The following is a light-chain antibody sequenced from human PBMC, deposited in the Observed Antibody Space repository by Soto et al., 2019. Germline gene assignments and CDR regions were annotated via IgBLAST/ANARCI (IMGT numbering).Light chain of an antibody. CDR3: QSYDSSLSGWV. CDR1: SSNIGAPYD. V-gene: IGLV1-40*01. Sequence: QSVLTQPPSVSGAPGQRVTISCTGDSSNIGAPYDVHWYQQLPGAVPKLLISGNSNRPSGVPDRFSGSKSGPSASLAITGLQAEDEADYYCQSYDSSLSGWVFGGGTKLTVL. CDR2: GNS. J-gene: IGLJ3*02.